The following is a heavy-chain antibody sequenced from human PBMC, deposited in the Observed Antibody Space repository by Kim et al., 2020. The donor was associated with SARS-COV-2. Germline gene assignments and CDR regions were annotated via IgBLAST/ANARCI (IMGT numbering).Heavy chain of an antibody. Sequence: GGSLRLSCAASGFTFSSYAMNWVHQAPGKGLEWVSVIGGSGYHTYYADSVKGRFTISRDNSKNTLFLQMNSLRAEDTAIYYCAKDTGSRSFDYWGQGTLLTVSS. CDR3: AKDTGSRSFDY. CDR1: GFTFSSYA. CDR2: IGGSGYHT. D-gene: IGHD2-15*01. J-gene: IGHJ4*03. V-gene: IGHV3-23*01.